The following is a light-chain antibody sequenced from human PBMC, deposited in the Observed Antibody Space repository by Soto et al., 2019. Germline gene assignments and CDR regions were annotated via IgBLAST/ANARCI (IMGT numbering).Light chain of an antibody. CDR1: QSVSSSY. CDR2: GAS. V-gene: IGKV3-20*01. Sequence: EIVLTQSPGTLSLSPGERATLSCRASQSVSSSYLGWYQQKPGQAPRLLIYGASSRATGIPDRFSGSGSGTDFTLTISRLEPEDFAVYYCQQYGGSSGNTFGQGTRLEIK. CDR3: QQYGGSSGNT. J-gene: IGKJ5*01.